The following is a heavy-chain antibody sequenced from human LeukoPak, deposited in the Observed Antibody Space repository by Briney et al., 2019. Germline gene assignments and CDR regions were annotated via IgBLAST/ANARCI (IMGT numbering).Heavy chain of an antibody. V-gene: IGHV3-30-3*01. CDR2: ISNDASNK. Sequence: GGSLRLSCAASGFTFSIYAMYWVRQAPGKGLEWVAVISNDASNKYYADSVKGRFTISRDNSKSTLYLQMNSLRAEDTAVYYCAPRPSYSSSFDYWGQGTLVTVSS. J-gene: IGHJ4*02. CDR1: GFTFSIYA. CDR3: APRPSYSSSFDY. D-gene: IGHD6-13*01.